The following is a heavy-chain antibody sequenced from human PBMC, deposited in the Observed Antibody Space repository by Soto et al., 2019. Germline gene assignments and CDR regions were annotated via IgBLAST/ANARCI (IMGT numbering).Heavy chain of an antibody. CDR2: ISYDGSNK. CDR3: AREWRYSSGWDSSYYGMDV. CDR1: GFTFSSYA. J-gene: IGHJ6*02. V-gene: IGHV3-30-3*01. D-gene: IGHD6-19*01. Sequence: PGWSLRLSCAASGFTFSSYAMHWVRQAPGKGLEWVAVISYDGSNKYYADSVKGRFTISRDNSKNTLYLQMNSLRAEDTAVYYCAREWRYSSGWDSSYYGMDVWGQGTTVTVSS.